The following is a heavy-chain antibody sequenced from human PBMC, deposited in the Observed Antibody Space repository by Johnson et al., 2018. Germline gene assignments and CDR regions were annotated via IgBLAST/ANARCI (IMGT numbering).Heavy chain of an antibody. D-gene: IGHD4-11*01. CDR3: TRGTTVDSYYYYMDV. CDR2: IRSQAYGGTT. CDR1: GFTFGDYA. J-gene: IGHJ6*03. V-gene: IGHV3-49*03. Sequence: VQLVQSGGGLVQPGRSLRLSCTGSGFTFGDYAMSWFRQAPGKGLEWVGFIRSQAYGGTTDYAASVKGRFPISRDDSKRIVYLQMNNRKTEETAVDYCTRGTTVDSYYYYMDVWGKGTTVTVSS.